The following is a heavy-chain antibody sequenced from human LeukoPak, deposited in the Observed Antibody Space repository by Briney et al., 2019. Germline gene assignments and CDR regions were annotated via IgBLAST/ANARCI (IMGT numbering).Heavy chain of an antibody. V-gene: IGHV3-33*06. J-gene: IGHJ4*02. Sequence: GGSLRLSCAASGFTFSSYGMHWVRQAPGKGLEWVAVIWYDGSNKYYADSVKGRFTISRDNSKNTLYLQMNSLRAEDTAVYYCAKDGWGKVLRGFDYWGQGTLVTVSS. CDR1: GFTFSSYG. CDR2: IWYDGSNK. CDR3: AKDGWGKVLRGFDY. D-gene: IGHD3-10*01.